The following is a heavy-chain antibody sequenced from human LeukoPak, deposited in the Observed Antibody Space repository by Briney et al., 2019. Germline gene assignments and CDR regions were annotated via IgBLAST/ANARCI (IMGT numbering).Heavy chain of an antibody. V-gene: IGHV3-30*18. D-gene: IGHD1-26*01. J-gene: IGHJ4*02. CDR3: AKVGASGSLFDY. CDR2: ISYDGSNK. Sequence: PGRSLRLSCAASGFTFSSYGMHWVRQAPGKGLEWVAVISYDGSNKYYADSVKGRFTTSRDNSKNTLYLQMNSLRAEDTAVYYCAKVGASGSLFDYWGQGTLVTVSS. CDR1: GFTFSSYG.